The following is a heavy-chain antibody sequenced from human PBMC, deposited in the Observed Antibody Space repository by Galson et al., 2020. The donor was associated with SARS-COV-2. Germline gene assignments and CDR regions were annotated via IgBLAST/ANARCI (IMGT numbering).Heavy chain of an antibody. CDR2: ISSSGSTI. CDR1: GFDFSDYH. J-gene: IGHJ3*02. D-gene: IGHD3-10*01. Sequence: GESLKISCATSGFDFSDYHMIWVRQAPGKGLQWVSYISSSGSTIYYAGSVKGRLTISRDNAKNSLSLQVNSLTAEDTAVYYCARVGGSGTAAIFDIWGHGTMVTVSS. V-gene: IGHV3-11*01. CDR3: ARVGGSGTAAIFDI.